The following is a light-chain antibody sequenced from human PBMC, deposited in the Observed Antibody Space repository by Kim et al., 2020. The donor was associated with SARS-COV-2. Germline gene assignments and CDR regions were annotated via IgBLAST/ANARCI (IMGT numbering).Light chain of an antibody. CDR3: CSYAGSSTLV. CDR2: EVS. Sequence: GQSITISCTGTSSDVGSDNLVSWYQQHPGKAPKLMIYEVSKPPSGVSNRFSGSKSGNTASLTISGLQAEDEADYYCCSYAGSSTLVFGGGTQLTVL. V-gene: IGLV2-23*02. J-gene: IGLJ2*01. CDR1: SSDVGSDNL.